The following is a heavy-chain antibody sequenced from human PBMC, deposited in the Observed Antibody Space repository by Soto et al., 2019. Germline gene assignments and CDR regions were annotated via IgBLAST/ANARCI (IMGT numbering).Heavy chain of an antibody. CDR2: IKQDGSEK. CDR1: GFTLSSYW. D-gene: IGHD3-22*01. V-gene: IGHV3-7*05. J-gene: IGHJ5*02. Sequence: GVSLRLSCAASGFTLSSYWMSWVRQAPGKGLEWVANIKQDGSEKYYVDSVKGRFTISRDNAKNSLYLQMNSLRAEDTAVYYYARDRYYDSSGDYQPNNWFDPWGQGTLVTVSS. CDR3: ARDRYYDSSGDYQPNNWFDP.